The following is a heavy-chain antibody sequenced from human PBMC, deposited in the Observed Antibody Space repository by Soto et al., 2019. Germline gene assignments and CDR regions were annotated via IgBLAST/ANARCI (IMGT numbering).Heavy chain of an antibody. J-gene: IGHJ6*02. CDR2: IYPGDSDT. CDR1: GYSFTNNW. V-gene: IGHV5-51*01. D-gene: IGHD6-6*01. CDR3: ARQDTKSHRVMDV. Sequence: PGESLKISCKGSGYSFTNNWIGWVRQMPGKGLEWMGIIYPGDSDTRYSPSFQGQVTISADKSNRTTYLKWRRLKASDTAIYYCARQDTKSHRVMDVWGQGTTVTVS.